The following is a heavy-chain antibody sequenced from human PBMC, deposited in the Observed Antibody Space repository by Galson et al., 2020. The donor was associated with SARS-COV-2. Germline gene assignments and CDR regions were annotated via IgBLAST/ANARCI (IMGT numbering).Heavy chain of an antibody. V-gene: IGHV4-59*01. CDR1: GGSIGTYY. Sequence: SETLSLTCTVSGGSIGTYYWSWIRQTPGKALDWIGFVYSIGSTNYNPPPKRRVTIPVDTSKNQFSLKLNPVTAADTAVYYCARVGSSGYDFRCHFDFWGLGTLVTVSS. J-gene: IGHJ4*02. CDR2: VYSIGST. D-gene: IGHD5-12*01. CDR3: ARVGSSGYDFRCHFDF.